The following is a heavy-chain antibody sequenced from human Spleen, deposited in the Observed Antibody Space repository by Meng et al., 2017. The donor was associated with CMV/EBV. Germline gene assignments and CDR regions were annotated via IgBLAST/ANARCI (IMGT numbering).Heavy chain of an antibody. CDR2: ISTYSGNT. CDR3: ARTWGDYGGKGFDY. Sequence: ASVKVSCKASGYTFTSYYMHWMRQAPGQGLEWMGWISTYSGNTEYAQKVQGRVTMTTDTSTRTVYMELRSLRSDDTAVYYCARTWGDYGGKGFDYWGQGTLVTVSS. D-gene: IGHD4-23*01. CDR1: GYTFTSYY. V-gene: IGHV1-18*04. J-gene: IGHJ4*02.